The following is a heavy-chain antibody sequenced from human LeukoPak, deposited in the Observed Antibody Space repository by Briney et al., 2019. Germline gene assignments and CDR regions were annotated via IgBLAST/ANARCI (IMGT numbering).Heavy chain of an antibody. CDR2: IKEDGSEK. J-gene: IGHJ4*02. V-gene: IGHV3-7*01. Sequence: GGSLRLSCAASGFTFSNYWMSWVRQAPGKGLEWVANIKEDGSEKNYVDSVKGRFTISRDNAKNSLYLQMNSLRAEDTAVYYCARDREGGYVDYWGQGTLVTVSS. CDR1: GFTFSNYW. CDR3: ARDREGGYVDY. D-gene: IGHD1-26*01.